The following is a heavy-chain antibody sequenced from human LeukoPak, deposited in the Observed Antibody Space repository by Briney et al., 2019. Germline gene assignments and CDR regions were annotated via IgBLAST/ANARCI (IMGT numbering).Heavy chain of an antibody. V-gene: IGHV3-11*01. J-gene: IGHJ4*02. Sequence: GESLRLSCAASGFTFSDYYMTWIRQAPGKGLEWIPYISTSAGTIYYADSVKGRFTISRDNAKNSLYLQMNSLRAEDTAVYYCARDAIDSSGFDFDYWGQGTLLTVSS. CDR2: ISTSAGTI. CDR3: ARDAIDSSGFDFDY. CDR1: GFTFSDYY. D-gene: IGHD3-22*01.